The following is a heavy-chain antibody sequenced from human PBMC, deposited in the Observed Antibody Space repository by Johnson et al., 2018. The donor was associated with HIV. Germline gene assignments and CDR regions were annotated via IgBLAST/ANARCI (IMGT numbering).Heavy chain of an antibody. J-gene: IGHJ3*01. CDR2: IYSGGST. Sequence: VQLVESGGGLIQPGGSLRLSCAASEFTVSGGYMNWVRQAPGKGLEWVSVIYSGGSTYYADSVKGRFTISRDNSKNTLYLQMNNLKTEDTALYYCTRVVVITQEKWGQGTVVTVSS. V-gene: IGHV3-53*01. CDR1: EFTVSGGY. CDR3: TRVVVITQEK. D-gene: IGHD3-22*01.